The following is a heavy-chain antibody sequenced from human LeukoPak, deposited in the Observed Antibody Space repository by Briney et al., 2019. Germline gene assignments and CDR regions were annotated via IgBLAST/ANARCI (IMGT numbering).Heavy chain of an antibody. J-gene: IGHJ4*02. CDR1: GYTFTGYY. CDR2: INPNSGGT. D-gene: IGHD3-10*01. Sequence: ASVKASCKASGYTFTGYYMHWVRQAPGQGLEWMGWINPNSGGTNYAQKFQGRVTMTRDTSISTAYMELSRLRSDDTAVYYCARDGLMVRGVKNQFDYWGQGTLVTVSS. V-gene: IGHV1-2*02. CDR3: ARDGLMVRGVKNQFDY.